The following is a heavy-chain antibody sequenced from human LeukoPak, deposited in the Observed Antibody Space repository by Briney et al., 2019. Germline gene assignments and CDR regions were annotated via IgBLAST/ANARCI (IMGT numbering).Heavy chain of an antibody. Sequence: GGSLRLSCAASGFTFTKYWMTWVRQAPGKGLEWVSVIYSGGSTDYADSVKGRFTISRDNSKNTLYLQMNSLRAEDTAVDYCARGSGVVTPYYFDYWGQGTLVTVSS. D-gene: IGHD3-10*01. J-gene: IGHJ4*02. CDR3: ARGSGVVTPYYFDY. V-gene: IGHV3-53*01. CDR1: GFTFTKYW. CDR2: IYSGGST.